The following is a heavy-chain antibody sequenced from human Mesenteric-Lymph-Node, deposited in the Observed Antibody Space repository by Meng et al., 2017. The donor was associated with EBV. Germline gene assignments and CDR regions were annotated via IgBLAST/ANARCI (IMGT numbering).Heavy chain of an antibody. CDR3: ARGGDLVVVSPMEDY. Sequence: HGQGVQAGAEVKEPGASVKVSCKASGYTFTNYYMHWVRQAPGQGLEWVGRINPISGGTNLAQKFQGRVTMTRDTSISTVYLELSRLRSDDTAVYFCARGGDLVVVSPMEDYWGQGTLVTVSS. V-gene: IGHV1-2*06. CDR1: GYTFTNYY. D-gene: IGHD2-2*01. J-gene: IGHJ4*02. CDR2: INPISGGT.